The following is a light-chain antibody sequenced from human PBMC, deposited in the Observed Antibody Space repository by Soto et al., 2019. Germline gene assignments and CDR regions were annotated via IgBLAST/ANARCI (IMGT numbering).Light chain of an antibody. CDR3: QSYDSSLSGSV. J-gene: IGLJ2*01. Sequence: QSVLTQPPSVSGAPGQRVIISCTGSSSNIGAGYDVHWYQQLPGTAPKLLIYGNKNRPSGVPDRISGSKSATSASLAITGXXXXXXXDYXCQSYDSSLSGSVFGGGTKLTVL. CDR2: GNK. V-gene: IGLV1-40*01. CDR1: SSNIGAGYD.